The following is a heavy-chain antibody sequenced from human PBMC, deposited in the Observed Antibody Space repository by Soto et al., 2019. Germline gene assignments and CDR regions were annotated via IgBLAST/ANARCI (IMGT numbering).Heavy chain of an antibody. CDR3: VTGWSEY. CDR2: ISYDGSNK. D-gene: IGHD2-15*01. CDR1: GFTFSSYG. V-gene: IGHV3-30*03. J-gene: IGHJ4*02. Sequence: GGSLRLSCAASGFTFSSYGMHWVRQAPGKGLEWVAVISYDGSNKYYADSVKGRFTTSRDNAKNMLYLQMNSLRAEDTALYYCVTGWSEYWGQGTLVTVSS.